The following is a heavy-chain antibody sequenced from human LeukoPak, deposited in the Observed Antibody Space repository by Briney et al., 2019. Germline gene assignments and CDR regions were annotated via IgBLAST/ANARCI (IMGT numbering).Heavy chain of an antibody. D-gene: IGHD2-15*01. J-gene: IGHJ4*02. CDR1: GYTFTSCG. V-gene: IGHV1-18*01. CDR3: ARRYCSGGSCFLDY. Sequence: GASVKVSCKASGYTFTSCGISWVRQAPGQGLEWMGWISAYNGNTNYAQKLQGRVTMTTDTSTSTAYMELRSLRSDDTAVYYCARRYCSGGSCFLDYWGQGTLVTVSS. CDR2: ISAYNGNT.